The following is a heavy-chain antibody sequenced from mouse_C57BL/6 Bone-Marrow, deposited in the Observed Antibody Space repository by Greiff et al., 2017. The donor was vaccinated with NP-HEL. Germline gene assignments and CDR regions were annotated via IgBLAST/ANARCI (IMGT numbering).Heavy chain of an antibody. Sequence: DVQLQESGGGLVKPGGSLKLSCAASGFTFSSYAMSWVRQTPEKRLEWVATISDGGSYTYYPDNVKGRFTISRDNAKNNLYLQMSHLKSEDTAMYYCARRMDYWGQGTSVTVSS. CDR2: ISDGGSYT. CDR3: ARRMDY. V-gene: IGHV5-4*01. CDR1: GFTFSSYA. J-gene: IGHJ4*01.